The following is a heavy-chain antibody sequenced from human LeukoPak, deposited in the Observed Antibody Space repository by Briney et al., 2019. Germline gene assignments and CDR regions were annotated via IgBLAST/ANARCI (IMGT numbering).Heavy chain of an antibody. V-gene: IGHV4-4*02. CDR2: IFYSGST. CDR1: GGSISSSTW. CDR3: ASGGLVSRYLDH. J-gene: IGHJ4*02. D-gene: IGHD3-9*01. Sequence: SETLSLTCAVSGGSISSSTWWTWVRQPPGKGLEWIGEIFYSGSTNSNPSLKSRLTMSVDESKHEFSLKLTSVTAADTAVYYCASGGLVSRYLDHWGQGTLVTVSP.